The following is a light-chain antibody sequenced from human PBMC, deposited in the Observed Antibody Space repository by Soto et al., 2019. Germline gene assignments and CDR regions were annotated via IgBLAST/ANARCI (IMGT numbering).Light chain of an antibody. J-gene: IGKJ2*01. Sequence: AIRMTQSPSSISASTGDRVTITCRASQGISSFLAWYQQNPGKAPKLLIYAAATLQRGAPSRFIASVSGTDFTLTISRLQSEDFATYFCQQYLSYPYTFGQGTKLEI. CDR3: QQYLSYPYT. CDR2: AAA. V-gene: IGKV1-8*01. CDR1: QGISSF.